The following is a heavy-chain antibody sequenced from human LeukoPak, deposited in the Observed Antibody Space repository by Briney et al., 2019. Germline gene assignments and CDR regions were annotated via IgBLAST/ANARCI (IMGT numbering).Heavy chain of an antibody. Sequence: SETLSLTCTVSGGSISSYYWSWIRQPPGKGLEWIGYIYYSGSINYNPSLKSRVTISVDTSKNQFSLKLSSVTAADTAVYYCARGLQPHAFDIWGQGTMVTVSS. CDR1: GGSISSYY. J-gene: IGHJ3*02. V-gene: IGHV4-59*01. CDR3: ARGLQPHAFDI. D-gene: IGHD5-18*01. CDR2: IYYSGSI.